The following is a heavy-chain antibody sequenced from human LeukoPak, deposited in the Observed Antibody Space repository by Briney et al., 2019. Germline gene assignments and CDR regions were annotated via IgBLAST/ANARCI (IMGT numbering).Heavy chain of an antibody. V-gene: IGHV1-69*13. CDR3: ARAYYYGSSGLLHWYFDL. CDR2: IIPIFGTA. D-gene: IGHD3-22*01. Sequence: SVKVSCKASGGTFSSYAISWVRQAPGQGLEWMGGIIPIFGTANYAQKFQGRVTITADESTSTAYMELSSLRSEDTAVYYCARAYYYGSSGLLHWYFDLWGRGTLVTVSS. J-gene: IGHJ2*01. CDR1: GGTFSSYA.